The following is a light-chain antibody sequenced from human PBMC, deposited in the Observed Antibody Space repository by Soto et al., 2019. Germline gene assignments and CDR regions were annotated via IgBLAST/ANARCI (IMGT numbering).Light chain of an antibody. CDR1: QDISRY. V-gene: IGKV1-9*01. CDR2: VAS. Sequence: DIQLTQSPSFMSASVGDRVTITCRASQDISRYLAWYQQKPGQAPKLLIHVASTLQSGVPSRFSGSGSGTDFTLTISRLQPEDFATHYCQLLNAYPLTFGGGTKMEIK. CDR3: QLLNAYPLT. J-gene: IGKJ4*01.